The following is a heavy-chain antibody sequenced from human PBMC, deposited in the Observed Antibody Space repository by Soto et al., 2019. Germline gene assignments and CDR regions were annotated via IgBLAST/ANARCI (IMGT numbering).Heavy chain of an antibody. CDR2: SKNKADSYTT. V-gene: IGHV3-72*01. CDR3: AREADILNWFDP. J-gene: IGHJ5*02. Sequence: PGGSLRLSCAASGFTFSDHYMDWVRQAPGKGLEWVGRSKNKADSYTTEYAASVKGRFTISRDNAKNSLYLQMNSLRAEDTAVYYCAREADILNWFDPWGQGTLVTVSS. CDR1: GFTFSDHY. D-gene: IGHD3-9*01.